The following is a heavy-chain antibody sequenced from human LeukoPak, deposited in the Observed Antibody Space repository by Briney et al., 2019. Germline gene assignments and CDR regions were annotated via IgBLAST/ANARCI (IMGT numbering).Heavy chain of an antibody. CDR2: ISYDGNNK. CDR3: AKVGGSGSYPSWFDP. Sequence: GRSLRLSCAASGFTFSNSGMHWVRQAPGKGLEWLAVISYDGNNKQYADSVKGRFTISRDNSRNTLYLQMNSLRAEDRAVYYCAKVGGSGSYPSWFDPWGQGTLVTVSS. CDR1: GFTFSNSG. V-gene: IGHV3-30*18. J-gene: IGHJ5*02. D-gene: IGHD3-10*01.